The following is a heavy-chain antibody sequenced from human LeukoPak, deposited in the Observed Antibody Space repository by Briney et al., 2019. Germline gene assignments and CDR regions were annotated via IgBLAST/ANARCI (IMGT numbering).Heavy chain of an antibody. CDR2: TYYSGST. V-gene: IGHV4-30-4*01. CDR3: ARGGCSSTSCSPGDY. CDR1: GDSMSSDENC. D-gene: IGHD2-2*01. J-gene: IGHJ4*02. Sequence: SETLSLTCIVSGDSMSSDENCWSWIRQPPGKGLEWIGYTYYSGSTFYNPSLKSRVTISVDTSKNQFSLKLSSVTAADTAVYYCARGGCSSTSCSPGDYWGQGTLVTVSS.